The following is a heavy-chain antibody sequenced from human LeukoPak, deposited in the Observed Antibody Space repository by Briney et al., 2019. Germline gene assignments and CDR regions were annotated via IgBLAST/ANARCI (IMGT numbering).Heavy chain of an antibody. CDR3: TASDHRYCSSTGCHIDF. CDR1: GFTFSSYA. J-gene: IGHJ4*02. Sequence: PGGSLRLSCAASGFTFSSYAMSWVRQAPGKGLEWVSAISGSGGSTYYADSVKGRFTISRDNSKNTLYLQMNSLKTEDTAVYYCTASDHRYCSSTGCHIDFWGQGTLVTVSS. V-gene: IGHV3-23*01. D-gene: IGHD2-2*01. CDR2: ISGSGGST.